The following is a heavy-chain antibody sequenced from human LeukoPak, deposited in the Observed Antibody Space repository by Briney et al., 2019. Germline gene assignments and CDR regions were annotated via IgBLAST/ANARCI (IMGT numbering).Heavy chain of an antibody. V-gene: IGHV3-48*02. CDR2: IGSSSNTI. CDR1: GFTFTTYR. CDR3: ARHSSGWLTDRFDY. D-gene: IGHD6-19*01. J-gene: IGHJ4*02. Sequence: GGSLRLSCAASGFTFTTYRMNWVRQAPGKGLEWVSYIGSSSNTIYYADSVKGRFTISRDNAKNSLYLQMNSLRDEDTAVYYCARHSSGWLTDRFDYSGQGAMVTVCS.